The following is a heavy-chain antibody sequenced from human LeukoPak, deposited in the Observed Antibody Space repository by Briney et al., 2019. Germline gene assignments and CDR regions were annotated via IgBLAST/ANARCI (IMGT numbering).Heavy chain of an antibody. CDR1: GGSISSYY. Sequence: PSETLSLTCTVSGGSISSYYWSWIRQPPGKGLEWIGYIYYSGSTNYNPSLKSRVTISIDTSKNQFSLKLSSVTAADTAVYYCARDRYSYGSLFDYWGQGTLVTVSS. D-gene: IGHD5-18*01. J-gene: IGHJ4*02. V-gene: IGHV4-59*01. CDR3: ARDRYSYGSLFDY. CDR2: IYYSGST.